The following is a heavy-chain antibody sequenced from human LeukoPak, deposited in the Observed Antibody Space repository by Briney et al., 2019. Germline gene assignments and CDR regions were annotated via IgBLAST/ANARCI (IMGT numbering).Heavy chain of an antibody. D-gene: IGHD2-8*01. Sequence: PSETLSLTCTVSGGSFSGGSYYWSWIGQPAGKGLEWVGHIYTSGSTNYNPSLKSRVTMSVDTSKNQFSLKLSSVTAADTAVYYCARGAHCTNGVCFDYWGQGTLVTVSS. V-gene: IGHV4-61*09. J-gene: IGHJ4*02. CDR3: ARGAHCTNGVCFDY. CDR1: GGSFSGGSYY. CDR2: IYTSGST.